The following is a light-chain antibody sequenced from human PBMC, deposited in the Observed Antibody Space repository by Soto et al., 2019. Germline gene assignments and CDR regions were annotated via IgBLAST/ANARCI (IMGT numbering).Light chain of an antibody. CDR1: QSVSSY. CDR3: QQCIKCPFT. V-gene: IGKV3-11*01. J-gene: IGKJ3*01. CDR2: DAS. Sequence: EIVLTQSPATLSLSPGERATLSCRASQSVSSYLAWYQQKPGQAPRLLIYDASNRATGIPARFSGNGSGSEIALTISRRDPDEFACYYCQQCIKCPFTGRPRTKVDIK.